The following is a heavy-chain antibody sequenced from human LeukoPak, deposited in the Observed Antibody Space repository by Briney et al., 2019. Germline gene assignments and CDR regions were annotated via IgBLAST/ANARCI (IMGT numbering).Heavy chain of an antibody. Sequence: GGSLRLSCAASGFTFSSYAMHWVLQAPGKGLEGVAVISYDGSNKYYADSVKGRFTISRDNSKNTLYLQMNSLRAEDTAVYYCARDSHAYCSGGSCYYYYGMDVWGQGTTVTVSS. D-gene: IGHD2-15*01. J-gene: IGHJ6*02. CDR2: ISYDGSNK. CDR1: GFTFSSYA. CDR3: ARDSHAYCSGGSCYYYYGMDV. V-gene: IGHV3-30*04.